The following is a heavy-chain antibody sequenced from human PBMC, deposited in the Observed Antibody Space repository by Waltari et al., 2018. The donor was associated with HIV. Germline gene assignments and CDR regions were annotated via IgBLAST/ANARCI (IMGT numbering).Heavy chain of an antibody. J-gene: IGHJ4*02. D-gene: IGHD6-6*01. V-gene: IGHV3-23*01. CDR3: AKEGIAGRPSVPDY. CDR1: GFTFSSYA. CDR2: ISGSGGST. Sequence: EVQLLESGGGLVQPGGSLRLSCAASGFTFSSYAMRGVRQAPGKGLEWVAVISGSGGSTYYADFVKGRFTISRDNSKNTLYLQMNSLRAEDTAVYYCAKEGIAGRPSVPDYWGQGTLVTVSS.